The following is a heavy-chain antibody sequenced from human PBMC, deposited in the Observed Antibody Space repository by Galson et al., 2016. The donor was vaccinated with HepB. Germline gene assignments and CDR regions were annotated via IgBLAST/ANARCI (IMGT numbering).Heavy chain of an antibody. CDR1: GYSFTGYF. D-gene: IGHD3-10*01. Sequence: SVKVSCKASGYSFTGYFLNWVRQASGQGLEWMGWIGPGSGDTKYAQKFQGRVTITRDRSISIVTMELNRLRSDDTAVYYCARSTGFGIRIDYWGQGTQVTVSS. CDR2: IGPGSGDT. CDR3: ARSTGFGIRIDY. J-gene: IGHJ4*02. V-gene: IGHV1-2*02.